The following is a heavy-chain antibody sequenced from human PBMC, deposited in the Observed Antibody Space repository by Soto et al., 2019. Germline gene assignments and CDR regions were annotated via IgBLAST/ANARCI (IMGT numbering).Heavy chain of an antibody. CDR1: GFTFRSYW. J-gene: IGHJ6*02. Sequence: EVQLEESGGGLVQPGGSLRLSCAGSGFTFRSYWMTWVRQAPGKGLEWVANIKEDGSEKYYVDSVKGRFTTSRDNAKKSLYLEMNSLRAEDTAVYYCARRGYCSTTYCYTGVGGYFYGMDVWGQGTTVTVSS. CDR2: IKEDGSEK. D-gene: IGHD2-2*02. CDR3: ARRGYCSTTYCYTGVGGYFYGMDV. V-gene: IGHV3-7*03.